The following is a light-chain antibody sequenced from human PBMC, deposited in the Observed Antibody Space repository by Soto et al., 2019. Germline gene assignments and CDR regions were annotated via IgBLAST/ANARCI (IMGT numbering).Light chain of an antibody. Sequence: DIQFTQSPSFLSSSVGDRVTITCRASQDISNYLAWYLQKPGEAPKFLIYATSTLQSGVPPRFSGSGSGTEFTLTISSLQPEDFANYYCQQVNSYPLTFGGGTKVDIK. CDR3: QQVNSYPLT. V-gene: IGKV1-9*01. CDR1: QDISNY. CDR2: ATS. J-gene: IGKJ4*01.